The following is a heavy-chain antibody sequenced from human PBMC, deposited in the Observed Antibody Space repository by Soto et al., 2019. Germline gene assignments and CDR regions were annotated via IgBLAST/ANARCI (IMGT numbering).Heavy chain of an antibody. J-gene: IGHJ1*01. V-gene: IGHV3-23*01. CDR2: ISGSGGST. CDR1: GFTFSSYA. CDR3: AKDVSRVGLEYFQH. D-gene: IGHD1-26*01. Sequence: EVQLMESGGGLVQPGGSLRLSCAASGFTFSSYAMSWVRQAPGKGLEWVSGISGSGGSTYYADSVKGRFTISRDSSKSRLYLHMNSLRAEDTAVYYCAKDVSRVGLEYFQHWGQGTLVTVSS.